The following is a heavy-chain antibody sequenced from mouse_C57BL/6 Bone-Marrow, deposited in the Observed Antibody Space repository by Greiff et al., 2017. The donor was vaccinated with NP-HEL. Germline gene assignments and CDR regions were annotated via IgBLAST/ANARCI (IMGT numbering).Heavy chain of an antibody. D-gene: IGHD6-2*01. CDR2: ISGGGGNT. CDR3: ARALLAWFAY. V-gene: IGHV5-9*01. Sequence: EVKVVESGGGLVKPGGSLKLSCAASGFTFSSYTMSWVRQTPEKRLEWVATISGGGGNTYYPDSVKGRFTISRDNAKNTLYLQMSSLRSEDTALYYCARALLAWFAYWGQGTLVTVSA. CDR1: GFTFSSYT. J-gene: IGHJ3*01.